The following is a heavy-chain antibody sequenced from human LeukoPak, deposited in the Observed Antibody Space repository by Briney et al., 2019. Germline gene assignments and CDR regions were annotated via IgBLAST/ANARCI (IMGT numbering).Heavy chain of an antibody. J-gene: IGHJ3*02. CDR3: ARQVKLDAFDI. D-gene: IGHD2-21*01. Sequence: PSETLSLTCTVSGGSISSYYWSWIRQPPGKGLEGSGYIYYSGSTNYNPSLKSRVTISVDTSKNQFSLKLSSVTAADTAVYYCARQVKLDAFDIWGQGTMVTVSS. CDR2: IYYSGST. V-gene: IGHV4-59*08. CDR1: GGSISSYY.